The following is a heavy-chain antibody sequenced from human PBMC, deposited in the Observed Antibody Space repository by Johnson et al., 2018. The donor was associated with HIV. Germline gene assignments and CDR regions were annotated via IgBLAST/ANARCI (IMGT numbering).Heavy chain of an antibody. CDR2: IGTAGDT. CDR3: AREVGSWYSSSSGAFDI. D-gene: IGHD6-6*01. CDR1: GFTFSSYD. Sequence: VQLVESGGGLVQPGGSLRLSCAASGFTFSSYDMHWVRQATGKGLEWVSAIGTAGDTYYPGFVKGRFTISRENAKNSLYLQMNSLRAGDTAVYYCAREVGSWYSSSSGAFDIWGQGTMVTVSS. V-gene: IGHV3-13*01. J-gene: IGHJ3*02.